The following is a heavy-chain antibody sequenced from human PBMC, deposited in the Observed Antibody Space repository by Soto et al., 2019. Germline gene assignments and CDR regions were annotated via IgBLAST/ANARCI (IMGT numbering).Heavy chain of an antibody. J-gene: IGHJ6*02. CDR1: GFTFGDYA. CDR3: TRDRSIDFWSGYYQQTYYYYGMDV. V-gene: IGHV3-49*03. Sequence: GGSLRLSCTASGFTFGDYAMSWFRQAPGKGLEWVGFIRSKAYGGTTEYAASVKGRFTISRDDSKSIAYLQMNSLKTEDTAVYYCTRDRSIDFWSGYYQQTYYYYGMDVWGQGTTVTVSS. CDR2: IRSKAYGGTT. D-gene: IGHD3-3*01.